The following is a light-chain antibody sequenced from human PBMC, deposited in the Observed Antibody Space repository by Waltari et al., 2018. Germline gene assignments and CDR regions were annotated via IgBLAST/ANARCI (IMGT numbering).Light chain of an antibody. CDR3: CSYAGTNTVVV. Sequence: QSALTQPASVSGSPGQSITISCTGAGSSIGSYHLVSWYQHLPGEGPRLIIYEGTKRPSGVSNRFSGSKSGNTASLTISGLQAEDEADYYCCSYAGTNTVVVFGGGTKLTVL. J-gene: IGLJ2*01. V-gene: IGLV2-23*01. CDR2: EGT. CDR1: GSSIGSYHL.